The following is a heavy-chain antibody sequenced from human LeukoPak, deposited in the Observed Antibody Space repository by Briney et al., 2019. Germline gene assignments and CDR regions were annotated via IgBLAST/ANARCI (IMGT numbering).Heavy chain of an antibody. Sequence: PGRSLRLSCTASGFTFGDYAMSWVRQAPGRGLEWVSFIRSKAYGGTTEYAASVKGRLTISRDDSKSIAYLQMNSLKTADTALYYCTTPDFDYWGQGTLVTVSS. CDR3: TTPDFDY. J-gene: IGHJ4*02. CDR1: GFTFGDYA. CDR2: IRSKAYGGTT. V-gene: IGHV3-49*04.